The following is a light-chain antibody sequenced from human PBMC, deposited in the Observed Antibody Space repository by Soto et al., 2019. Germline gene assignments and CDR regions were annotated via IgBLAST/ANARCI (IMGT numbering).Light chain of an antibody. J-gene: IGLJ1*01. CDR1: SSDIGGYNY. Sequence: QSALTQPRSVSGSPGQSVTISCTGTSSDIGGYNYVSWYQQHPGKAPKLIIYEVTDWPSGVSNRFSGSKSGNTASLTISGLQAEDEAEYYCSSYTNINTRACVFGTGTKLTVL. CDR2: EVT. CDR3: SSYTNINTRACV. V-gene: IGLV2-14*01.